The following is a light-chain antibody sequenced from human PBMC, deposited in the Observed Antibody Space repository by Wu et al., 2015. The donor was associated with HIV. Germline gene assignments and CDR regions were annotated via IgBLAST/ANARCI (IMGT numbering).Light chain of an antibody. V-gene: IGKV3-15*01. CDR2: GIS. CDR1: QSVSSN. Sequence: ENVLTQSPGTLSLSPGERATLSCRASQSVSSNLAWYQQKPGQAPRLLIYGISTRAAGIPARFSDSRSGTEFTLTISSIQSEDFAVYYCQQYNSWPLTFGGGTKVEIK. CDR3: QQYNSWPLT. J-gene: IGKJ4*01.